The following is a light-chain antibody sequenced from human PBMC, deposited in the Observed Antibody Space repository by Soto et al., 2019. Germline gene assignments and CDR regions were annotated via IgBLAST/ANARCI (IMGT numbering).Light chain of an antibody. CDR2: ANS. J-gene: IGLJ3*02. CDR1: SSNIGAGYD. V-gene: IGLV1-40*01. Sequence: QSVLTQPHSVSGAPGQRVTISCTGSSSNIGAGYDVPWYQQLLGTAPRLLIHANSNRPSGVPGRLSGSKSGTSGSLAITGLQAEDGCDYYCQSYDNSLRGLVVGEWTKLTVL. CDR3: QSYDNSLRGLV.